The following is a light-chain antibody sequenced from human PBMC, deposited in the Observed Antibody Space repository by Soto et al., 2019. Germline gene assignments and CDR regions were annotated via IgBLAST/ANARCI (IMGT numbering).Light chain of an antibody. CDR2: DNN. J-gene: IGLJ2*01. Sequence: QSVLTQPPSVSAAPGQKVTISCSGSSSNIGNNYVSWYQQLPGTAPKLLIYDNNKRPPGIPDRFSGSKSGTSATLGITGLQTGDGADYYCGPWDSSLSAGVFGGGTKLTVL. V-gene: IGLV1-51*01. CDR3: GPWDSSLSAGV. CDR1: SSNIGNNY.